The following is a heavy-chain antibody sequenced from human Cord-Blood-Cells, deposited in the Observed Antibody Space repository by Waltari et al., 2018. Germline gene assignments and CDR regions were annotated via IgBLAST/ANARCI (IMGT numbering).Heavy chain of an antibody. Sequence: QVQLQQWGAGLLKPSETLSLTCAVYGGSFSGYYWSWIRQPPGKGLEWVGEINHSGRTNYYPSHKSRVTISVDTSKNQFSLKLSSVTAADTAVYYCASTCEGTAMVTFGAFDIWGQGTMVTVSS. CDR1: GGSFSGYY. V-gene: IGHV4-34*01. J-gene: IGHJ3*02. D-gene: IGHD5-18*01. CDR3: ASTCEGTAMVTFGAFDI. CDR2: INHSGRT.